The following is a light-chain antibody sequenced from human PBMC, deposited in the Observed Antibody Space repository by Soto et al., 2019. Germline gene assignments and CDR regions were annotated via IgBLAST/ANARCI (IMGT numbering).Light chain of an antibody. CDR1: QSVGTY. CDR3: QQRTNWPPLT. V-gene: IGKV3-11*01. J-gene: IGKJ4*01. CDR2: DAS. Sequence: EIVLTQSPATLSLSPGESATLSCRASQSVGTYLAWYQQKPGQAPRLLISDASNRATGIPARFSGSGSGKDFTTTTSGLEPAAFVVYYCQQRTNWPPLTFGGGTKVEIK.